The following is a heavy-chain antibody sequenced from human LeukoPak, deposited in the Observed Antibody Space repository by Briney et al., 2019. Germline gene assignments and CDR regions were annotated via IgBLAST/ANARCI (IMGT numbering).Heavy chain of an antibody. D-gene: IGHD2-21*02. V-gene: IGHV3-73*01. J-gene: IGHJ4*02. CDR3: AALVVTATFDY. CDR1: GFTFSDSV. Sequence: GGSLRLSCASSGFTFSDSVMHWVRQASGKGLEWLGRIRTKPNSYATAYAASVKGRFTISRDDSKNTAYLQMDSLKTEDTAVYFCAALVVTATFDYWGRGTLVTVSS. CDR2: IRTKPNSYAT.